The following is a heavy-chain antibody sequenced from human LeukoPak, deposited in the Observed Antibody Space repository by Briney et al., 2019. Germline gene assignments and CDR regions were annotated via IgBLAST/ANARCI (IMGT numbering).Heavy chain of an antibody. CDR1: GFTFSNAW. CDR2: IKSKTDGGTT. Sequence: GSLRLSCAASGFTFSNAWMSWVRQAPGKGLEWVGRIKSKTDGGTTDYAAPVKGRFTISRDDSKNTLYLQMNSLKTEDTAVYYCTTFNYVWGSYQDYWGQGTLVTVSS. CDR3: TTFNYVWGSYQDY. D-gene: IGHD3-16*02. V-gene: IGHV3-15*01. J-gene: IGHJ4*02.